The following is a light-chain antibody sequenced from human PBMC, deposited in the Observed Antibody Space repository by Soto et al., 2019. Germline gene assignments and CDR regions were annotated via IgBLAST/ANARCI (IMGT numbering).Light chain of an antibody. CDR3: QQVNSYPLT. J-gene: IGKJ4*01. CDR2: ATS. Sequence: DIQLTHSPSLLSASVVDRVTSACRASQGINNYLAWYQQKPGKAPNLLIYATSTLQSGVPSRFSGSGSGTEFTLTISSLQPEDFAAYYCQQVNSYPLTFGGGTKVNI. V-gene: IGKV1-9*01. CDR1: QGINNY.